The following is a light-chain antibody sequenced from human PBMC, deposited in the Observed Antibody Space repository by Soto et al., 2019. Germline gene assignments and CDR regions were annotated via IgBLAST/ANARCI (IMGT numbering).Light chain of an antibody. CDR2: GTS. CDR1: QSVSSKY. J-gene: IGKJ3*01. V-gene: IGKV3-20*01. CDR3: QQYGSSLFT. Sequence: EIVLTQSPGTLSLSPGERATLSCRASQSVSSKYLAWYQQKPGQAPRVLIYGTSIRASGVPERFSGGGSGTAFTLTITRLGPEDFVVYYCQQYGSSLFTFGPGTKVDF.